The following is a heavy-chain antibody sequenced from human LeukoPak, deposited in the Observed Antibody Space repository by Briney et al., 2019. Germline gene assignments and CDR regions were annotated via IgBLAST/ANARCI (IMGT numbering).Heavy chain of an antibody. V-gene: IGHV3-74*01. CDR1: GFTFSNSW. D-gene: IGHD6-13*01. Sequence: GGSLRLSCAASGFTFSNSWMHWVRQAPGKGLVWVSRINRDGSSTDYADSGKGRFTISRDNAKNMLYLQMSGLRAEDTAIYYCAKDQGSNTWYPLDCWGQGTLVTVSS. J-gene: IGHJ4*02. CDR3: AKDQGSNTWYPLDC. CDR2: INRDGSST.